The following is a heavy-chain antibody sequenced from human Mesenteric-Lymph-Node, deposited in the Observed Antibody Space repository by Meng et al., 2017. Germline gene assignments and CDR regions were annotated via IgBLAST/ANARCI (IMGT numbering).Heavy chain of an antibody. CDR1: TYRFNEYA. J-gene: IGHJ4*02. CDR2: INVNGEIT. Sequence: EGQPVGSGGGLIQPGGSLILSCAASTYRFNEYAMGLFRQAPGKGLEWVSSINVNGEITYYGDSVKGRFFISRDNAKNTLYLQLNSLRVEDTAVYYCGRINYAEDSWGQGTLVTVSS. V-gene: IGHV3-23*04. D-gene: IGHD4-17*01. CDR3: GRINYAEDS.